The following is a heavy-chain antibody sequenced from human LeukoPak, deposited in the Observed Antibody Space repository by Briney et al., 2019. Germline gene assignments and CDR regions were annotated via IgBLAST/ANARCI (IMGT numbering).Heavy chain of an antibody. CDR2: ISWNSGSI. D-gene: IGHD6-19*01. CDR3: AKDMGWSYGMDV. Sequence: GGSLRLSCAASGFTFDDDAMHWVRQAPGKGLEWVSGISWNSGSIGYADSVKGRFTISRDNAKNSLYLQMNSLRAEDTALYYCAKDMGWSYGMDVWGQGTTVTVSS. J-gene: IGHJ6*02. V-gene: IGHV3-9*01. CDR1: GFTFDDDA.